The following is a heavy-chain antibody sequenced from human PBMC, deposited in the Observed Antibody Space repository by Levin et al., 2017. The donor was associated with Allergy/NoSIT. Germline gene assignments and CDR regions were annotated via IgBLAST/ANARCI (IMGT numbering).Heavy chain of an antibody. J-gene: IGHJ4*02. CDR2: IYYSGST. CDR1: GGSISSGDYY. V-gene: IGHV4-30-4*01. Sequence: SQTLSLTCTVSGGSISSGDYYWSWIRQPPGKGLEWIGYIYYSGSTYYNPSLKSRVTISVDTSKNQFSLKLSSVTAADTAVYYCARGLVYCGGDCYSGAVDYWGQGTLVTVSS. CDR3: ARGLVYCGGDCYSGAVDY. D-gene: IGHD2-21*02.